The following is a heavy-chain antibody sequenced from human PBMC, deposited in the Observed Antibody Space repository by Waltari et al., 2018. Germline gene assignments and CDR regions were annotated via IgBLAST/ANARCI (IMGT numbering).Heavy chain of an antibody. J-gene: IGHJ6*03. CDR3: ARLYSSSSSYYYYYMDV. V-gene: IGHV4-30-2*01. Sequence: QLQLQESGSGLVKPSQTLSLTCAVSGGSISSGGYSWSWIRQPPGKGLEWIGYIYHSGSTHYNPSLKSRVTISVDRSKNQFSLKLSSVTAADTAVYYCARLYSSSSSYYYYYMDVWGKGTTVTVSS. D-gene: IGHD6-6*01. CDR2: IYHSGST. CDR1: GGSISSGGYS.